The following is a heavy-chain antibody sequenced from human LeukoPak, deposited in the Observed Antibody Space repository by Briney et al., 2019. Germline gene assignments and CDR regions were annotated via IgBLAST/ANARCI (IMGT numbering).Heavy chain of an antibody. D-gene: IGHD6-19*01. CDR3: ARGGSSGWAINWFDP. CDR2: IYTSGST. V-gene: IGHV4-4*07. J-gene: IGHJ5*02. Sequence: SETLSLTCTVSGGSISSYYWSWIRQPAGKGLEWIGRIYTSGSTNYNPSLKSRVTISVDKSKNQLSLKLSSVTAADTAVYYCARGGSSGWAINWFDPWGQGTLVTVSS. CDR1: GGSISSYY.